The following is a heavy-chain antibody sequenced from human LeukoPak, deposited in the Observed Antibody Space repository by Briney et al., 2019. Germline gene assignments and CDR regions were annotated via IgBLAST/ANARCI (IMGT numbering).Heavy chain of an antibody. Sequence: GGSLRLSCATSGFTFSSYTMNWVRQAPGGGLEWVSSILSDSGTTIHYAASVRGRFTISRDNAKNSLFLQMNSLRVEDTAVYYCVRGTSHPVWGQGTTVTVSS. CDR3: VRGTSHPV. V-gene: IGHV3-48*04. J-gene: IGHJ3*01. CDR1: GFTFSSYT. D-gene: IGHD1-14*01. CDR2: ILSDSGTTI.